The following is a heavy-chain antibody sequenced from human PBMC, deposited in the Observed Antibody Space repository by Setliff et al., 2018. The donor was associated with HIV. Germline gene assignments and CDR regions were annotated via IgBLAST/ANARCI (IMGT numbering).Heavy chain of an antibody. CDR2: VYPRGKT. CDR1: GHFISAGYY. D-gene: IGHD3-16*01. J-gene: IGHJ5*02. Sequence: KTSETLSLTCTVSGHFISAGYYWGWIRQPPGKGLEGIGSVYPRGKTYYNPSLKSLVTLSADTSKNQISLMLRSMTAAETAVYYCAKHDFGEGSCFDPWGQGSLVTVSS. CDR3: AKHDFGEGSCFDP. V-gene: IGHV4-38-2*02.